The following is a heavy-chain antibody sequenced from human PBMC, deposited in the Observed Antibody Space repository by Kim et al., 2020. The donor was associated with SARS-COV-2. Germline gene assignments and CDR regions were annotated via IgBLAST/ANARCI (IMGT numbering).Heavy chain of an antibody. V-gene: IGHV1-69*13. J-gene: IGHJ4*02. CDR3: TRGLLGTPSYYYDSSAPYPDS. CDR2: IVPVFGRP. D-gene: IGHD3-22*01. Sequence: SVKVSCRASGGTFSTSAISWVRQAPRQGLEWVGAIVPVFGRPNYAHKFQDRVSITADESTGTVYMVLSSLRSDDTAVYFCTRGLLGTPSYYYDSSAPYPDSWGQGTLVTVSS. CDR1: GGTFSTSA.